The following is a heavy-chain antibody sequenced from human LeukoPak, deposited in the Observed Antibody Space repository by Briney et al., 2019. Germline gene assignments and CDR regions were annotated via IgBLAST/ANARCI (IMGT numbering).Heavy chain of an antibody. CDR1: GLTFNRNW. Sequence: GGSLRLSCAASGLTFNRNWMSWFRQAPGKGREWVANIKEDGSDKYSVDSVKGPFTISRANAQNSLYLQTNSLRGADTAVYYCARNDNWGQGTLVTVSS. J-gene: IGHJ4*02. D-gene: IGHD3-22*01. V-gene: IGHV3-7*01. CDR3: ARNDN. CDR2: IKEDGSDK.